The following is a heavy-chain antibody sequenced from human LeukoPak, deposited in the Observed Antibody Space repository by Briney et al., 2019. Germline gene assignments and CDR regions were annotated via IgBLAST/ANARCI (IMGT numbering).Heavy chain of an antibody. CDR1: GGSISSYY. D-gene: IGHD6-13*01. CDR3: ARLWYSSSWYSPRGYFQH. J-gene: IGHJ1*01. CDR2: IYYSGST. V-gene: IGHV4-59*08. Sequence: SETLSLTCTVSGGSISSYYWSWIRQPPGKGLEWIGYIYYSGSTNYNPSLKSRVTISVDTSKNQFSLKLSSVTAADTAVYYCARLWYSSSWYSPRGYFQHWGQAPWSPSPQ.